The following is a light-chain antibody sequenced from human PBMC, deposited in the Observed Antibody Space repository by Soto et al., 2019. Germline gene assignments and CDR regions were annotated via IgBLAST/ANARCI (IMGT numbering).Light chain of an antibody. CDR3: HKFDNPPLT. CDR1: QDISNY. CDR2: DAS. Sequence: DIQMTQSPSSLSASVGDRVTITCQASQDISNYLNWYQQKPGKAPKLLIYDASNLETGVPSRFSGSGSGTDFTFTISSLQPEDIATYYCHKFDNPPLTFGGGTKVEIK. V-gene: IGKV1-33*01. J-gene: IGKJ4*01.